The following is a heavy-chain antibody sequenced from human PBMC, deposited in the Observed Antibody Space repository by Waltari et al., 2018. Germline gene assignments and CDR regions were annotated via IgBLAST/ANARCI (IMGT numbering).Heavy chain of an antibody. Sequence: QLQLRQSGPGLLNPSESLSLTCALSGDSMGTTDWWSWVRQPPRKGLGGIGQVHPSGRTNYHPAFASRVTIAVDTSNNQFSLKGPLPTAADTAMYYCARDRGKGIYLDSWGQGTLVTVSP. CDR3: ARDRGKGIYLDS. V-gene: IGHV4-4*02. CDR2: VHPSGRT. CDR1: GDSMGTTDW. D-gene: IGHD2-15*01. J-gene: IGHJ4*02.